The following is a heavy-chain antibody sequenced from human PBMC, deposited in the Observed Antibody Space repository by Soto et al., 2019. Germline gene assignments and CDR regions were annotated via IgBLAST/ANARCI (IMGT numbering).Heavy chain of an antibody. Sequence: QVQLVQSGAEVKKPGASVKVSCKASGYTFTSYDINWVRQATGQGLEWMGWMNPNSGNTGYAQKFQGRVTMTRNTSTSTAYMELSSLRSEDTAGYYCARDAPPEYGDHFDYWGQGTLVTVSS. J-gene: IGHJ4*02. CDR1: GYTFTSYD. CDR2: MNPNSGNT. D-gene: IGHD4-17*01. CDR3: ARDAPPEYGDHFDY. V-gene: IGHV1-8*01.